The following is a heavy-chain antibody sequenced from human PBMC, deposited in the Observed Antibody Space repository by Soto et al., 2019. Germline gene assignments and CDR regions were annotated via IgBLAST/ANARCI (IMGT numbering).Heavy chain of an antibody. J-gene: IGHJ6*02. CDR1: GFTFDDYA. CDR2: ISWNSGSI. D-gene: IGHD6-13*01. Sequence: PGGSLRLSCAASGFTFDDYAMHWVRQAPGKGLEWVSGISWNSGSIGYADSVKGRFSLSRDNAKNSLYLQMNSLRAEDTALYYCAKDIEVDSSSYGMDVWGQGTTVTVSS. V-gene: IGHV3-9*01. CDR3: AKDIEVDSSSYGMDV.